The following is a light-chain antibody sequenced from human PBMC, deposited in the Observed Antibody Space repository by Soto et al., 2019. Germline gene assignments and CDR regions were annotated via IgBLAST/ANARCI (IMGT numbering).Light chain of an antibody. J-gene: IGKJ5*01. Sequence: EIVMTQSPATLSVSPGERATLSFRAIQSVSSSLAWYQQKPGQAPRLLIYGASTRATGIPVRFSGRGSGTEFTLTISSLQSEDFAVYYCQQHNNWPPSITFGQGTRLEIK. CDR2: GAS. CDR1: QSVSSS. CDR3: QQHNNWPPSIT. V-gene: IGKV3-15*01.